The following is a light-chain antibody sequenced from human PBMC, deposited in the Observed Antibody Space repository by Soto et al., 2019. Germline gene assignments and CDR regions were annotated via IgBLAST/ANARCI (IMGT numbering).Light chain of an antibody. CDR1: QSISAR. Sequence: EIGMTQSPATLSVSPGERATLSCRASQSISARLGWYQQRPGQAPRLLIYGGSNRATGVPARFSGSGSGTEFTLTISCLQSEDFAVYYCQQYNTWRSITFGQGTRLEIK. V-gene: IGKV3-15*01. CDR3: QQYNTWRSIT. J-gene: IGKJ5*01. CDR2: GGS.